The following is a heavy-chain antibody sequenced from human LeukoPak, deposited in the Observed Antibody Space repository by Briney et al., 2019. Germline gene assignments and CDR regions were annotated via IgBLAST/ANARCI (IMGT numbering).Heavy chain of an antibody. CDR3: ARDGSGWLRDY. CDR1: GFTFSRYS. J-gene: IGHJ4*02. D-gene: IGHD6-19*01. V-gene: IGHV3-21*01. Sequence: GGSLRLSCAASGFTFSRYSMNWVRQAPGKGLEWVSSISGSSSYIYYADSMKGRFTISRDNARKSLFLQMNSLRVEDTAVYYCARDGSGWLRDYWGQGTLVTVSS. CDR2: ISGSSSYI.